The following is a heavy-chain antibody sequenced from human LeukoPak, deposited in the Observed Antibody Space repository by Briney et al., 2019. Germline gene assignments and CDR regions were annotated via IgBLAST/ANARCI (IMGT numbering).Heavy chain of an antibody. V-gene: IGHV4-59*01. J-gene: IGHJ6*03. CDR3: AVRQPYYYYYMDV. CDR2: IYYSGST. D-gene: IGHD5-18*01. CDR1: GGSISSYY. Sequence: PSETLSLTCADSGGSISSYYWSWIRQPPGKGLEWIGYIYYSGSTNYNPSLKSRVTISVDTSKNQFSLKLSSVTAADTAVYYCAVRQPYYYYYMDVWGKGTTVTVS.